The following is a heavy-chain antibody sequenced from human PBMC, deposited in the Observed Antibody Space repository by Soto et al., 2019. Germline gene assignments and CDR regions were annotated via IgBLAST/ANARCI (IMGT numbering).Heavy chain of an antibody. Sequence: LILSCAGPGFTFSRYAMSWFRQAPVKGLECVSAISGSGGSTYYADSVNGRFTISRDNSENTLYLQMNSLRAEDTAVYYFAKAQRVNYYDSSGYHYYGMDVWGQGTTVTVSS. D-gene: IGHD3-22*01. CDR1: GFTFSRYA. CDR2: ISGSGGST. CDR3: AKAQRVNYYDSSGYHYYGMDV. J-gene: IGHJ6*01. V-gene: IGHV3-23*01.